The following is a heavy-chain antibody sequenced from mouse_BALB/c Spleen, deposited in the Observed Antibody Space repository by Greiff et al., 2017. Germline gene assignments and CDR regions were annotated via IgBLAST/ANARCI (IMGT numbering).Heavy chain of an antibody. CDR1: GFAFSSYD. J-gene: IGHJ1*01. D-gene: IGHD1-1*01. V-gene: IGHV5-12-1*01. Sequence: EVQLVESGGGLVKPGGSLKLSCAASGFAFSSYDMSWVRQTPEKRLEWVAYISSGGGSTYYPDTVKGRFTISRDNAKNTLYLQMSSLKSEDTAMYYCARHLDYYGSSYWYFDVWGAGTTVTVSS. CDR3: ARHLDYYGSSYWYFDV. CDR2: ISSGGGST.